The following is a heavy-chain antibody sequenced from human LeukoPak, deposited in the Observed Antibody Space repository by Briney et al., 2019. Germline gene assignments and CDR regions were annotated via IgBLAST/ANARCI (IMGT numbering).Heavy chain of an antibody. V-gene: IGHV5-51*01. J-gene: IGHJ4*02. CDR1: GYRFTSYW. D-gene: IGHD1/OR15-1a*01. Sequence: GESPKISCKGSGYRFTSYWIGWVRQMPGKGLERMGIIFPGDSETLYSASFQGQVTISADKSINTAYLQWSSVKASDTAMYYCATSESQTKFDYWGQGTLVTVSS. CDR2: IFPGDSET. CDR3: ATSESQTKFDY.